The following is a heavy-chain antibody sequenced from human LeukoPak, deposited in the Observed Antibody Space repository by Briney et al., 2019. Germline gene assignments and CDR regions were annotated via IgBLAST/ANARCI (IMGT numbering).Heavy chain of an antibody. CDR2: ISGNSGTT. V-gene: IGHV3-23*01. J-gene: IGHJ4*02. CDR3: AKVGMVRGVIIEDE. Sequence: GGSLRLSCAASGFTFSSYGMSWVRQAPGNGLEWVSGISGNSGTTYYADSLTGRFTISRDNSKNTLYLPLNSLRAEVTTVTYCAKVGMVRGVIIEDEGGQGTLVTVSS. CDR1: GFTFSSYG. D-gene: IGHD3-10*01.